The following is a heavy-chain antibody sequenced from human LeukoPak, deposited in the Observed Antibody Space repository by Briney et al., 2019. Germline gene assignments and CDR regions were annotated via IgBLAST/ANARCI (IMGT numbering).Heavy chain of an antibody. V-gene: IGHV1-18*01. CDR3: ASRSIAASGPENTFDI. D-gene: IGHD6-13*01. Sequence: ASVKVSCKASGYTFISYGFNWVRQAPGPGLEWMGWISAYNGNTKYAQKFQGRVTMTTDTSTSTAYMELRSLRSDDTAVYYCASRSIAASGPENTFDIWGQGTMVTVSS. CDR2: ISAYNGNT. J-gene: IGHJ3*02. CDR1: GYTFISYG.